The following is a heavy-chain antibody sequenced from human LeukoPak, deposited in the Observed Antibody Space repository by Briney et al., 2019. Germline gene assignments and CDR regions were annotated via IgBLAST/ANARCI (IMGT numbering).Heavy chain of an antibody. V-gene: IGHV1-2*02. Sequence: ASVKVSCKASGYTFSGYYMHWVRQAPGQGLEWVGWINPNSGGTNYAQKFQGRVTMTRDTSISTAYMELSRLLSGDTAVYYCARGKTMVYCGGDCYRFDNWGQGTLVTVSS. CDR2: INPNSGGT. D-gene: IGHD2-21*02. CDR3: ARGKTMVYCGGDCYRFDN. CDR1: GYTFSGYY. J-gene: IGHJ4*02.